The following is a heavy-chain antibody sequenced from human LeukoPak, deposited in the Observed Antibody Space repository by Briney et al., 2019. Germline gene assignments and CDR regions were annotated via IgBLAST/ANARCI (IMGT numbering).Heavy chain of an antibody. CDR3: ARDPRYCSSTSCHNDAFDI. J-gene: IGHJ3*02. Sequence: VGTLRRSCAASGVTFRDYDVSCIRQATGKGLEGVSYISSSCSTIYYADSVKGRFTISRDNAKNSLYLQMNSLRAEDTAVYYCARDPRYCSSTSCHNDAFDIWGQGTMVTVSS. CDR1: GVTFRDYD. V-gene: IGHV3-11*01. CDR2: ISSSCSTI. D-gene: IGHD2-2*02.